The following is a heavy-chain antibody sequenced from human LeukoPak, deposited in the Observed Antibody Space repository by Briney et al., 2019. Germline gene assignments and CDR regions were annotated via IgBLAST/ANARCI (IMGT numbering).Heavy chain of an antibody. CDR3: ARGGIQLWSNWFDH. CDR2: IYYSGST. J-gene: IGHJ5*02. V-gene: IGHV4-30-4*01. CDR1: GGSISSGDYY. Sequence: SETLSLTCTVSGGSISSGDYYWSWLRQPPGTGLEWLGYIYYSGSTYYNPSLKSRVTISVDTSKNQFSLKLSSVTAADTAVYYCARGGIQLWSNWFDHWGQGTLVTVSS. D-gene: IGHD5-18*01.